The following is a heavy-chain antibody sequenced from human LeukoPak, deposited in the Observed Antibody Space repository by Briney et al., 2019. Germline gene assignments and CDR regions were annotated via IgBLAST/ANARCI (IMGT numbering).Heavy chain of an antibody. Sequence: ASVTVSFTASGYTFTSYDINWVRQATGQGLEWMGWMNPNSGNTGYPQKFQGRVTMTRNTSISTAYMELSSLRSEDTAVYYCARGLNVDHLDPGGQGTLVTVSA. CDR1: GYTFTSYD. V-gene: IGHV1-8*01. D-gene: IGHD1-14*01. CDR3: ARGLNVDHLDP. J-gene: IGHJ5*01. CDR2: MNPNSGNT.